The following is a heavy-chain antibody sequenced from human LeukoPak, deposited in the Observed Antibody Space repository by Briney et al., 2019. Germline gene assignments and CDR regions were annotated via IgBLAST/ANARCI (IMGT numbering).Heavy chain of an antibody. CDR3: ARVPGASYMDV. CDR1: GGSISSSSYY. D-gene: IGHD7-27*01. Sequence: SETLSLTCTVSGGSISSSSYYWGWIRQPPGKGLEWIGSIYYSGSTYYNPSLKSRVTISVDTSKNQFSLKLSSVTAADTAVYYCARVPGASYMDVWGQGTTVTVSS. CDR2: IYYSGST. J-gene: IGHJ6*02. V-gene: IGHV4-39*07.